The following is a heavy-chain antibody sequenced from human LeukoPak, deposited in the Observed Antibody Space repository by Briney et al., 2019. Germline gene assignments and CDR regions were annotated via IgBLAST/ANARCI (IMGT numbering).Heavy chain of an antibody. CDR1: GGTFSSYA. Sequence: SVKVSCKASGGTFSSYAISWVRQAPGQGLEWMGGIIPIFSTANYAQKFQGRVTITADESTSTAYMELSSLRSEDTAVYYCASLGCSSTSCQYYYYMDVWGKGTTVTVSS. J-gene: IGHJ6*03. D-gene: IGHD2-2*01. CDR2: IIPIFSTA. V-gene: IGHV1-69*13. CDR3: ASLGCSSTSCQYYYYMDV.